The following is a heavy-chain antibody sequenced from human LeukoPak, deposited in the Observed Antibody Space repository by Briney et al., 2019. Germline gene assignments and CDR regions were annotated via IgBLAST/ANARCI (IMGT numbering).Heavy chain of an antibody. Sequence: NASETLSLTCVVSDYSITSGDYWAWIRQPPGKGLEWIGSIYNSVSTSYNPSLKSRVTMSVDPSKNQFSLNLRSVTAADTAVYYCARNMSTEGWFDSWGRGTLVTVSS. D-gene: IGHD5/OR15-5a*01. CDR1: DYSITSGDY. CDR3: ARNMSTEGWFDS. V-gene: IGHV4-38-2*01. J-gene: IGHJ5*01. CDR2: IYNSVST.